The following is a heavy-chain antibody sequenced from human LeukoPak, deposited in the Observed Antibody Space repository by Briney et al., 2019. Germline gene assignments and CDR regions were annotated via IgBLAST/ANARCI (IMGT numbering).Heavy chain of an antibody. J-gene: IGHJ4*02. CDR1: GYTFTSYY. D-gene: IGHD3-22*01. V-gene: IGHV1-46*01. Sequence: ASVKVSCKASGYTFTSYYMHWVRQAPGQGLEWMGIINPSGGSTSYAQKFQGRVTMTRDTSTSIVYMELSSLRSEDTAVYYCASSRYYDSSGEEFPFDYWGQGTLVTVSS. CDR2: INPSGGST. CDR3: ASSRYYDSSGEEFPFDY.